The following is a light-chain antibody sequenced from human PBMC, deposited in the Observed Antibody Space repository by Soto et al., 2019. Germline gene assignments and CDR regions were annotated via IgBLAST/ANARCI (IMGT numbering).Light chain of an antibody. Sequence: QSALTQPPSASGSPGQSVTISCTGTSRDVGGYNYVSWYQQHPGKAPKFMIYEVSKRPSGVPDRFSGSKSGNTASLTVSGLQAEDEADYYCSSYAGSKFVVFGGGTQLTVL. V-gene: IGLV2-8*01. CDR1: SRDVGGYNY. CDR3: SSYAGSKFVV. J-gene: IGLJ2*01. CDR2: EVS.